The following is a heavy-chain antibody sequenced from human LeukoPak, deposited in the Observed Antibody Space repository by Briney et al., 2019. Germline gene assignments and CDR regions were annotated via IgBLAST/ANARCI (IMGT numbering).Heavy chain of an antibody. CDR2: INSDGSTT. V-gene: IGHV3-74*01. CDR1: GFTFSSHW. Sequence: GGSLRLSCAASGFTFSSHWMHCVRQAPGKGLVWVSRINSDGSTTNYADSVKGRFTISRDNAKNTLYPQMNSLRAEDTAVYYCARLKGYGILDYWGQGTLVTVSS. CDR3: ARLKGYGILDY. D-gene: IGHD5-12*01. J-gene: IGHJ4*02.